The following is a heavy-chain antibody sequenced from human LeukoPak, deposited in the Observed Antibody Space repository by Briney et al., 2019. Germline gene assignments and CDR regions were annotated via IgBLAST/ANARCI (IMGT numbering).Heavy chain of an antibody. CDR3: ARVKGYCSSTSCYFLDY. D-gene: IGHD2-2*01. J-gene: IGHJ4*02. V-gene: IGHV4-30-4*08. Sequence: PSETLSLTCTVSGGSISSGDYYWSWIRQPPGKGLEWIGYIYYSGSTYYNPSLKSRVTISVDTSKNQFSLKLSSVTAADTAEYYCARVKGYCSSTSCYFLDYWGQGTLVTVSS. CDR1: GGSISSGDYY. CDR2: IYYSGST.